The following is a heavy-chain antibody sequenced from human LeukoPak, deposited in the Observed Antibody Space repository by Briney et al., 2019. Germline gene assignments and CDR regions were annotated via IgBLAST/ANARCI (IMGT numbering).Heavy chain of an antibody. CDR2: ITGSGGAT. D-gene: IGHD6-13*01. V-gene: IGHV3-23*01. CDR1: GFTFSTYA. CDR3: AREAAAGTLDY. Sequence: GGSLRLSCAASGFTFSTYAVNWVRQAPGKGLEWVSAITGSGGATYYADSVKGRFTISRDNSKNTLYLQMSSLRAEDTAVYYCAREAAAGTLDYWGQGTLVTVSS. J-gene: IGHJ4*02.